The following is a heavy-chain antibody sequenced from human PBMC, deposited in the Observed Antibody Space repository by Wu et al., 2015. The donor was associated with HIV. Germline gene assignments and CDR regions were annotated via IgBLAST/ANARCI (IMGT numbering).Heavy chain of an antibody. D-gene: IGHD6-13*01. CDR2: IIPLFESA. Sequence: QVQLVQSGAEVKKPGSSVKVSCKASGGTFSSYAISWVRQAPGQGLEWAGGIIPLFESATYAPRFHGRAKITSDASTSTAYMEVTGLTYEDTVMYYCARGFSSTWYDRFDLWGQGTLVTVSS. V-gene: IGHV1-69*13. CDR3: ARGFSSTWYDRFDL. J-gene: IGHJ4*02. CDR1: GGTFSSYA.